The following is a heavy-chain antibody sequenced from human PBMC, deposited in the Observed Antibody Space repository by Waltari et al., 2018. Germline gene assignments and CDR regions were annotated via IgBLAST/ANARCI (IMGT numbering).Heavy chain of an antibody. D-gene: IGHD4-17*01. CDR3: ARQMTTASTWQTD. Sequence: EVQLVESGGGLVQPGGSLSLSCAVAGFSVSNNYMSWVSQAPGKGLEWVSIIYSGGSTYYADSVKGRFTSSRHSSKNTLYLQMNSLTVEDTAVYYCARQMTTASTWQTDWGQGTLITVSS. CDR2: IYSGGST. J-gene: IGHJ4*02. CDR1: GFSVSNNY. V-gene: IGHV3-53*04.